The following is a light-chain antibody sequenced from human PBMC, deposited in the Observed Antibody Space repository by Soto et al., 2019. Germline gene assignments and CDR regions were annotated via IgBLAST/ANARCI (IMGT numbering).Light chain of an antibody. V-gene: IGKV3-15*01. CDR2: SAY. Sequence: EIVMTQSPAPLSVSPGVIATLSCRASQSVGSSVAWYRQKPGQAPRLLIYSAYTRATGIPDRFSGSGSGTAFTLTISSLQSEDFGVYYCQQYTNWPPITFGHGTRLESK. CDR1: QSVGSS. J-gene: IGKJ5*01. CDR3: QQYTNWPPIT.